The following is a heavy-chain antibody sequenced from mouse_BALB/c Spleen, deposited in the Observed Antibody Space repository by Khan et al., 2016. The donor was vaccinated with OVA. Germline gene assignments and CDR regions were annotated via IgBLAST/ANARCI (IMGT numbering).Heavy chain of an antibody. CDR3: ARGGLGLLAYAMDY. CDR2: IDPFNGGT. D-gene: IGHD3-1*01. CDR1: GYSFTSYY. Sequence: EVQLQESGPELVKPGASVKISCTASGYSFTSYYIHWVKQSPGKSLEWIGYIDPFNGGTSYNQKFKGKATLALDKSSSTAYMHLSSLTSEDSAVYCCARGGLGLLAYAMDYWGQGTSVTVSA. J-gene: IGHJ4*01. V-gene: IGHV1S135*01.